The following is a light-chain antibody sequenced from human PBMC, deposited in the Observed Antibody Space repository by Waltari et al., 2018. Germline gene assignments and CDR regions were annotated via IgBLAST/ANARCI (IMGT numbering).Light chain of an antibody. CDR3: QQYGSSPIT. V-gene: IGKV3-20*01. J-gene: IGKJ5*01. Sequence: EIVLTQSPGTLSLSPGERATLPCRASQSVSSSYLAWYQQKPGQAPRLHIYGASSRATGIPDRFSGSGSGTDFTLTISRLEPEDFAVYYCQQYGSSPITFGQGHDWRLN. CDR1: QSVSSSY. CDR2: GAS.